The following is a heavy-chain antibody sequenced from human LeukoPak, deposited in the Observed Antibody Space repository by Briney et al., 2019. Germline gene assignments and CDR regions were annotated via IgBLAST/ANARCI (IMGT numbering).Heavy chain of an antibody. CDR1: GFTFSSYS. D-gene: IGHD3-9*01. V-gene: IGHV3-21*01. CDR2: ISSSSTYI. J-gene: IGHJ4*02. CDR3: AREVNILTGYYNFDY. Sequence: GGSLRLSCAASGFTFSSYSMNWVRQAPGKGVEWGSSISSSSTYIYYADSVKGRFTISRHNAKNSLYLQMNSLRAEDTAVYYCAREVNILTGYYNFDYWGQGTLVTVSS.